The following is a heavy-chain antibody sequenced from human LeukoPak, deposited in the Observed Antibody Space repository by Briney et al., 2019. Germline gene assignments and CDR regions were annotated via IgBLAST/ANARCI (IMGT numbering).Heavy chain of an antibody. J-gene: IGHJ6*03. Sequence: ASVKVSCKASGYTFTSYGISWVRQAPGQGLEWMGWISAYNGNTNYAQKLQGRVTMTTDTSTSTAYMELRSLRSDDTAVYYCARVGLLLWFVEGDYYYMDVWGKGTTVTVSS. D-gene: IGHD3-10*01. CDR2: ISAYNGNT. CDR3: ARVGLLLWFVEGDYYYMDV. V-gene: IGHV1-18*01. CDR1: GYTFTSYG.